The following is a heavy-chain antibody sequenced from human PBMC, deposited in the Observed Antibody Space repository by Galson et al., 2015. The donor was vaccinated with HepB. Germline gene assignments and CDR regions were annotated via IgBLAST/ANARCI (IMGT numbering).Heavy chain of an antibody. Sequence: SLRLSCAASGFTFSDYYMSWIRQAPGKGLEWVSYISSSGSTIYYADSVKGRFTISRDNAKNSLYLQMNSLRAEDTAVYYCAREVSGDYSNWFDPWGQGTLVTVSS. V-gene: IGHV3-11*01. J-gene: IGHJ5*02. CDR2: ISSSGSTI. D-gene: IGHD4-11*01. CDR3: AREVSGDYSNWFDP. CDR1: GFTFSDYY.